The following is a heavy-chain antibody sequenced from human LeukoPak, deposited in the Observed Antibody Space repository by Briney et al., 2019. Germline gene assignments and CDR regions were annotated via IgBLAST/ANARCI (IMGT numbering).Heavy chain of an antibody. Sequence: GGSLRLSCAASGFTFSSYSMNWVRQAPGKGLEWVSSISSSSSYIYYADSVKGRFTISRDNAKNSLYLQMNSLRAEDTAVYYCASPLSSSSWPGLDYWGQGTLVTVSS. J-gene: IGHJ4*02. CDR1: GFTFSSYS. D-gene: IGHD6-13*01. CDR2: ISSSSSYI. CDR3: ASPLSSSSWPGLDY. V-gene: IGHV3-21*01.